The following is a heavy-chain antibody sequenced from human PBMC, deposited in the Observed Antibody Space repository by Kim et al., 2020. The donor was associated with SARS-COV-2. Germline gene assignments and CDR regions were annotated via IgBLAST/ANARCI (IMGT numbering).Heavy chain of an antibody. J-gene: IGHJ4*02. D-gene: IGHD6-13*01. V-gene: IGHV4-39*01. Sequence: HNPTHKSRDTIAVDTSTNQFSLKLSSVTAADTAVYYCARHGGYSSSWRNWGQGTLVTVSS. CDR3: ARHGGYSSSWRN.